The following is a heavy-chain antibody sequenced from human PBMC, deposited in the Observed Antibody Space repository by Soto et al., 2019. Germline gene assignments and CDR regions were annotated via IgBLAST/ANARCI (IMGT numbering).Heavy chain of an antibody. D-gene: IGHD4-4*01. Sequence: PSETLSLTCAVYGGSFSGYYWSWIRQPPGKGLEWIGEINHSGSTNYNPSLKSRVTISVDTSKNQFSLKLSSVTAADTAVYYCARAATVNFNWFDPWGQGTLVTVS. CDR1: GGSFSGYY. J-gene: IGHJ5*02. V-gene: IGHV4-34*01. CDR2: INHSGST. CDR3: ARAATVNFNWFDP.